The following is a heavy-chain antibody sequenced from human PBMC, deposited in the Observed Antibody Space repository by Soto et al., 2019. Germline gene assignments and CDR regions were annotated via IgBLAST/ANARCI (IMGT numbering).Heavy chain of an antibody. CDR3: AKAFYYDSSGYDAFDI. V-gene: IGHV3-23*01. Sequence: GESLKISCAASGFTFSSYAMSWVRQAPGKGLEWVSAISGSGGSTYYADSVKGRFTISRDNSKNTLYLQMNSLRAEDTAVYYCAKAFYYDSSGYDAFDIWGQGTMVTVSS. D-gene: IGHD3-22*01. J-gene: IGHJ3*02. CDR2: ISGSGGST. CDR1: GFTFSSYA.